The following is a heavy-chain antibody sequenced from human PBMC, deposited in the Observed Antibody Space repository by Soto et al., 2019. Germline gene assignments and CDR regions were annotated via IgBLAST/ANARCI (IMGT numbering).Heavy chain of an antibody. V-gene: IGHV4-30-2*01. Sequence: SETLSLTCAVSGGSISSGGYSWSWIRQPPGKGLEWIGYIYHSGSTYYNPSLKSRVTISVDRSKSQFSLRLSSVTAADTAVYYCARVDVYSGYYPNWFDPWGQGTLVTVSS. D-gene: IGHD3-22*01. CDR1: GGSISSGGYS. CDR3: ARVDVYSGYYPNWFDP. CDR2: IYHSGST. J-gene: IGHJ5*02.